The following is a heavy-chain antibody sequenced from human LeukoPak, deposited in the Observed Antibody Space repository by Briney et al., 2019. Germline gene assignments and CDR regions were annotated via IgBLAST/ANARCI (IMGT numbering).Heavy chain of an antibody. Sequence: GGSLRLSCAASGFSFSTSGMHWIRQAPGKGLEWVAFIQSDGGNEYYADSVKGRFTISRDNSKNTVHLQMNSLRAEDTAMYYCASGKGIAAAGNYYFDYWGQGTLVTVSS. CDR1: GFSFSTSG. V-gene: IGHV3-30*02. D-gene: IGHD6-13*01. J-gene: IGHJ4*02. CDR3: ASGKGIAAAGNYYFDY. CDR2: IQSDGGNE.